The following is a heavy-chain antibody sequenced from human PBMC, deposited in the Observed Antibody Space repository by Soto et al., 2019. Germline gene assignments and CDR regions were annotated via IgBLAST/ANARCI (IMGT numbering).Heavy chain of an antibody. CDR3: ARDQIRSCSTTACYFLAS. CDR2: TYYRSKWYN. D-gene: IGHD2-2*01. Sequence: SQTLSLTCAISGDSVSSNIAAWNWIRQSPWRGLEWLGRTYYRSKWYNDYAVSVKSRITINPDTSKNQFSLQLHSVTPEDTALYYCARDQIRSCSTTACYFLASWGQGTLVTVSS. CDR1: GDSVSSNIAA. V-gene: IGHV6-1*01. J-gene: IGHJ4*02.